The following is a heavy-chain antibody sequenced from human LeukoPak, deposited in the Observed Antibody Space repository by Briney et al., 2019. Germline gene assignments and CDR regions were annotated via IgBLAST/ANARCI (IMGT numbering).Heavy chain of an antibody. CDR1: GFTFSGYW. CDR2: IKQDGSEK. Sequence: PGGSLRLSCAASGFTFSGYWMSWVRQAPGKGLEWVANIKQDGSEKYYVDSVKGRFTISRDNAKNSLYLQMNSLRAEDTAVYYCARVLSTAMDYYFDYWGQGTLVTVSS. V-gene: IGHV3-7*01. CDR3: ARVLSTAMDYYFDY. D-gene: IGHD5-18*01. J-gene: IGHJ4*02.